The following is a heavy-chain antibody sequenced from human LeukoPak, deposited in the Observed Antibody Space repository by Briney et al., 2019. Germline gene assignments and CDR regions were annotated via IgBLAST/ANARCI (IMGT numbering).Heavy chain of an antibody. CDR2: IIPIFGTA. CDR3: ARVAAARPGDYYYYYMDV. V-gene: IGHV1-69*05. J-gene: IGHJ6*03. D-gene: IGHD6-6*01. Sequence: ASVKVSCKASGGTFSSYAISWVRQAPGQGIEWMGGIIPIFGTANYAQKFQGRVTITTDESTSTAYMELSSLRSEDTAVYYCARVAAARPGDYYYYYMDVWGKGTTVTVSS. CDR1: GGTFSSYA.